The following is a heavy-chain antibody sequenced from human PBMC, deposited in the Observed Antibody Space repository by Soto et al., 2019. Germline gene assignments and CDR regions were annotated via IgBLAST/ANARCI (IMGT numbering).Heavy chain of an antibody. J-gene: IGHJ3*02. Sequence: QRQLQESGPGLVKPSETMSLTCTVYAGSISSSSYYWGSIRQPPGKGLEWFGSIYYSGSTYYNPSLKSRVTICVDTPQNRFSVRLCSVTSADTAVYDCARDRISSSWASYAFDIWGQGTMVTVSS. CDR2: IYYSGST. D-gene: IGHD6-13*01. V-gene: IGHV4-39*02. CDR1: AGSISSSSYY. CDR3: ARDRISSSWASYAFDI.